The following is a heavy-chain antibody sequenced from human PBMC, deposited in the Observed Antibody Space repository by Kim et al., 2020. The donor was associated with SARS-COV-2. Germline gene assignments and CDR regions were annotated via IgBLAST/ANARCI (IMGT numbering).Heavy chain of an antibody. CDR3: ARVLDYYGSRSYYEPPTFDY. CDR2: ISSSGSTI. J-gene: IGHJ4*02. V-gene: IGHV3-48*03. Sequence: GGSLRLSCAASGFTFSSYEMNWVRQAPGKGLEWVSYISSSGSTIYYADSVKGRFTISRDNAKNSLYLQMNSLRAEDTAVYYCARVLDYYGSRSYYEPPTFDYWGQGTLVTVSS. D-gene: IGHD3-10*01. CDR1: GFTFSSYE.